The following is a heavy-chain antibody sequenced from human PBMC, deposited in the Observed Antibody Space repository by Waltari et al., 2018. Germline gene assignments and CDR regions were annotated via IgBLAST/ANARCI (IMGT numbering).Heavy chain of an antibody. CDR1: GFRFSSYG. V-gene: IGHV3-74*03. D-gene: IGHD2-15*01. CDR3: AQVLGGTVY. Sequence: EGQLLESGGGLVQPGGSLRPSCAAPGFRFSSYGMHWVRQAPGKGLVWVSRISTDGSSTTYADSVKGRFTISRDNAKNTLYLQMNSLRAEDTAVYYCAQVLGGTVYWGQGTLVTVSS. J-gene: IGHJ4*02. CDR2: ISTDGSST.